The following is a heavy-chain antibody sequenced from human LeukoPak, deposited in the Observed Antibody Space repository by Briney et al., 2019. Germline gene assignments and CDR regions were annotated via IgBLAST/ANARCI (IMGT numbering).Heavy chain of an antibody. CDR3: TKNAGRGRPSDL. D-gene: IGHD2/OR15-2a*01. CDR1: GASFSDYY. J-gene: IGHJ5*02. V-gene: IGHV4-59*03. CDR2: IYYTGVS. Sequence: KTSETLSLTCSVSGASFSDYYWSWIRQPPGKGLEWIGYIYYTGVSNYNPSLTSRATITLDTTKSEVSLRLTSVSAADTAVYYCTKNAGRGRPSDLWGQGTLVTVSS.